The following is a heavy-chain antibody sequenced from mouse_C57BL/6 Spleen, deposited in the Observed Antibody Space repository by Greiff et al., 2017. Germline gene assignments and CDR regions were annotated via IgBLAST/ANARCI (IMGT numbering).Heavy chain of an antibody. CDR3: ARKGDDEGLAD. V-gene: IGHV5-17*01. CDR1: GFTFTDYG. CDR2: ISSGSGTN. J-gene: IGHJ3*01. Sequence: EVNLVESGAGLVKPGASLKLSCAASGFTFTDYGMHWVRQAPEKGLEWVAYISSGSGTNYYADTVKGRFTITRDNAKNTLFLQLTSLTSEDTAMYYCARKGDDEGLADWGQGAPVTVSA. D-gene: IGHD2-12*01.